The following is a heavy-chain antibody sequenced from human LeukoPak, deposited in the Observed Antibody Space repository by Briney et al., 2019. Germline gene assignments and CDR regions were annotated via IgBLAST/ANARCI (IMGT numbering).Heavy chain of an antibody. CDR1: GFTFSSYN. CDR3: VSLGYSSSSVRY. J-gene: IGHJ4*02. Sequence: PGGSLRLSCEASGFTFSSYNMNWVRQAPGKRLEWVSSVTSSSSYLFYADSVKGRFTISRDNSKNTLYLQMNSLRAEDTAVYFCVSLGYSSSSVRYWGQGTLVTVSS. CDR2: VTSSSSYL. V-gene: IGHV3-21*01. D-gene: IGHD6-6*01.